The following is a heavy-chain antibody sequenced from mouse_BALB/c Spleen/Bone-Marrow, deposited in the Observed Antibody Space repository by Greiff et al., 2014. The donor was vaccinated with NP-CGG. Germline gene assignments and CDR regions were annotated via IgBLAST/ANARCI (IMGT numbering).Heavy chain of an antibody. CDR1: GFTFTDYY. Sequence: EVMLVESGGGLVQPGGSLRLSCATSGFTFTDYYMSWVRQPPGKALEWLGFIRNKANGYTTEYSASVKGLFTISRDNSQSILYLQMNTLRAEDSATYYCARDRGLLRFDYWGQGTTLTVSS. CDR2: IRNKANGYTT. J-gene: IGHJ2*01. CDR3: ARDRGLLRFDY. V-gene: IGHV7-3*02. D-gene: IGHD2-3*01.